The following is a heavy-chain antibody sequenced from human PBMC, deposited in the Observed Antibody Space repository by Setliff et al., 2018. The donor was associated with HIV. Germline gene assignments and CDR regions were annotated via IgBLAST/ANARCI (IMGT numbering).Heavy chain of an antibody. Sequence: PGGSLRLSCAASGFTFSNYGMSWVRQAPGKGLEWVGRIRNKANTYTTEYAASVKGRFTISRDDSKSIAYLQMNSLKTEDTAVYYCTRGGGYYNFWSGYSPFDYWGQGTLVTVSS. V-gene: IGHV3-49*04. J-gene: IGHJ4*02. D-gene: IGHD3-3*01. CDR1: GFTFSNYG. CDR3: TRGGGYYNFWSGYSPFDY. CDR2: IRNKANTYTT.